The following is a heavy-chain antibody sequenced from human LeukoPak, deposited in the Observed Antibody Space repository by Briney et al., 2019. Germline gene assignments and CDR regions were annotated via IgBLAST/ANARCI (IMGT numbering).Heavy chain of an antibody. Sequence: SETLSLTCTVSGGSISSYYWSWIRQPAGKGLEWIGRIYTSGSTNYNTSLKSRVTMSVDTSKNQFSLKLSSVTAADTAVYYCARAAYYPQIYYMDVWGKGTTVTISS. V-gene: IGHV4-4*07. CDR3: ARAAYYPQIYYMDV. CDR1: GGSISSYY. J-gene: IGHJ6*03. CDR2: IYTSGST. D-gene: IGHD3-10*01.